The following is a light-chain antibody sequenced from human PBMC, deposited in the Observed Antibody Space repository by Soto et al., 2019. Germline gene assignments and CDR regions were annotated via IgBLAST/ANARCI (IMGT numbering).Light chain of an antibody. Sequence: EIVMTQSPATLSVSPGETVTLSCRASQSVRTNLAWYQHKPGQSPRLLIYGASNRAAGFPARFSGSGSGTDFTLTINRLEPEDFAVYYCQHYDYSGTFGQGTKVDI. CDR2: GAS. CDR1: QSVRTN. J-gene: IGKJ1*01. V-gene: IGKV3-15*01. CDR3: QHYDYSGT.